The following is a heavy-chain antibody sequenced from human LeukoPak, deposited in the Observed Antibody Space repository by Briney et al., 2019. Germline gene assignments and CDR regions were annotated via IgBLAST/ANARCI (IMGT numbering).Heavy chain of an antibody. J-gene: IGHJ4*02. CDR3: ARSRDYYGSGSFDY. V-gene: IGHV3-23*01. D-gene: IGHD3-10*01. CDR2: ISGSGGNT. CDR1: GFTFSSYA. Sequence: GGSLRLSCAASGFTFSSYAMSWVRQAPGKGLEWVSTISGSGGNTYYADSVKGRFTISRDNAKNSLYLQMNSLRAEDTALYYCARSRDYYGSGSFDYWGQGTLVTVSS.